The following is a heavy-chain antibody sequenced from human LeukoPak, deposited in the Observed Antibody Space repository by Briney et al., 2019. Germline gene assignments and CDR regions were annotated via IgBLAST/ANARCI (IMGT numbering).Heavy chain of an antibody. V-gene: IGHV4-61*02. CDR2: ISTSGST. D-gene: IGHD5-12*01. Sequence: SETLSLTCTVSGGSINSGTYYWSWIRQPAGKGLEWIGRISTSGSTNYNPSLKSRVTMSVDTSKNQFSLMLSSVTAADTAVYFCTRDSSGYDWFYDYWGQGTLVTVSS. CDR3: TRDSSGYDWFYDY. CDR1: GGSINSGTYY. J-gene: IGHJ4*02.